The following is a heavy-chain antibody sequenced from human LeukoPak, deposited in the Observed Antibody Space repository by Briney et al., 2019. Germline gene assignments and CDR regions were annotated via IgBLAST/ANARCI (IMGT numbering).Heavy chain of an antibody. CDR1: GGSISSYY. Sequence: SETLSLTCTVSGGSISSYYWNWIRQPPGKGLEWIGYIYNTGNTNNNPSLKSRVTISVDTSKNHFSLKLSSVTAADTAVYYCAAGHNWNDLDYWGQGTLVTVSS. J-gene: IGHJ4*02. CDR3: AAGHNWNDLDY. CDR2: IYNTGNT. D-gene: IGHD1-1*01. V-gene: IGHV4-59*12.